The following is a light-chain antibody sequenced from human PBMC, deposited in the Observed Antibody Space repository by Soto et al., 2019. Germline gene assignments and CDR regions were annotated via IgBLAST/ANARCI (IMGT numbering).Light chain of an antibody. CDR1: KLGDKY. Sequence: SYELTQPPSVSVSPGQTAPITCSGDKLGDKYVCWYQQRPGQSPMLVIYQNTKRPSGIPERFSGSNSGNTATLTISGTQAMDEADYYCQAWDSSTVIFGGGTRLTVL. J-gene: IGLJ2*01. CDR3: QAWDSSTVI. CDR2: QNT. V-gene: IGLV3-1*01.